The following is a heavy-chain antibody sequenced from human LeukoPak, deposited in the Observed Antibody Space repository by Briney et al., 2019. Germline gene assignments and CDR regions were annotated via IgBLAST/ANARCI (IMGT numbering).Heavy chain of an antibody. D-gene: IGHD1-26*01. V-gene: IGHV3-21*01. CDR1: GFTFSSYG. CDR3: ARDPYSGNYGNYYYYYMDV. CDR2: ITSSGTYI. Sequence: TGGSLRLSCAASGFTFSSYGMHWVRQAPGRALEWVSSITSSGTYIFYADSVKSRFTISRDNAKNSLYLQMNSLGPEDTAVYYCARDPYSGNYGNYYYYYMDVWGKGTTVTISS. J-gene: IGHJ6*03.